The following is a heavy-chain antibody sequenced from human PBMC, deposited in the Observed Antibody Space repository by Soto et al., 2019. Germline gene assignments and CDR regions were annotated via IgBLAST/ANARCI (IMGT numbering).Heavy chain of an antibody. CDR3: ARDSGPNYDFWSALRWFDP. J-gene: IGHJ5*02. CDR2: IIPIFGTA. CDR1: CYTFSSDS. V-gene: IGHV1-69*13. D-gene: IGHD3-3*01. Sequence: EASVKVSCKTSCYTFSSDSISWVRQAPLQGLEWMGGIIPIFGTANYAQKFQGRVTITADESTSTAYMELSSLRSEDTAVYYCARDSGPNYDFWSALRWFDPWGQGNLVTVSS.